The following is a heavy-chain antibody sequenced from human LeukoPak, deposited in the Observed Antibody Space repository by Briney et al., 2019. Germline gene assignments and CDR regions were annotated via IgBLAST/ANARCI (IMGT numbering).Heavy chain of an antibody. CDR2: ISTTGST. D-gene: IGHD5-24*01. J-gene: IGHJ4*02. Sequence: SETLSLTCTDSSGSIGTHYWSWIRQPAGKGLEWIGRISTTGSTNQNPSLQSRVTMSVDASKNHFSLKVSSVTAADTAVYYCAREVEMATQFDYWGQGTLVTVSS. CDR1: SGSIGTHY. V-gene: IGHV4-4*07. CDR3: AREVEMATQFDY.